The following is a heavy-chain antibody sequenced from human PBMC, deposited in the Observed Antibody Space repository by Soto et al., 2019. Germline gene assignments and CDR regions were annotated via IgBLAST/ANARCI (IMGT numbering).Heavy chain of an antibody. CDR3: ARVAVAGTRVDY. D-gene: IGHD6-19*01. Sequence: TLSLTCAVSGGSISSSNLWSWVRQPPGKGLEWIGEIYHSGSTNYNPSLKSQVTISVDKSKNQFSLKLSSVTAADTAVYYCARVAVAGTRVDYWGQGTLVTVSS. CDR2: IYHSGST. J-gene: IGHJ4*02. V-gene: IGHV4-4*02. CDR1: GGSISSSNL.